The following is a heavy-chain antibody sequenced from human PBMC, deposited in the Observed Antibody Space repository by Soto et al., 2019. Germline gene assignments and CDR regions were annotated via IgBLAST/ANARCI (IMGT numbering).Heavy chain of an antibody. Sequence: VGSPRLSCAASGFTFSSYSMNWVRQAPGKGLEWVSSISSSSSYIYYADSVKGRFTISRDNAKNSLYLQMNSLRAEDTAVYYCARGPGDDILTGYPYYFDYWGQGTLVTVSS. J-gene: IGHJ4*02. CDR3: ARGPGDDILTGYPYYFDY. CDR2: ISSSSSYI. V-gene: IGHV3-21*01. D-gene: IGHD3-9*01. CDR1: GFTFSSYS.